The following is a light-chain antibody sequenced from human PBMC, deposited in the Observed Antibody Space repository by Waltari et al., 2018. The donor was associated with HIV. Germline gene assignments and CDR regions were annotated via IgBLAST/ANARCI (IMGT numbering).Light chain of an antibody. Sequence: EIVLTQSPATLSLSPGERATLFCRASQSVSSYLAWYQQKPGQAPRLLIYDASNMATGIPARFSGSGSGTDFTLTISSLEPEDFAVYYCQQRSNWLFTFGPGTKVDIK. V-gene: IGKV3-11*01. CDR3: QQRSNWLFT. CDR1: QSVSSY. J-gene: IGKJ3*01. CDR2: DAS.